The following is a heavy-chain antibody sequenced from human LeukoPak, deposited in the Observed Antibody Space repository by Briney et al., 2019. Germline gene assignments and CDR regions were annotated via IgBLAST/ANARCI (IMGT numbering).Heavy chain of an antibody. CDR1: GGSISSRTYY. V-gene: IGHV4-39*07. CDR3: TGELAGTTVHY. Sequence: KASETLSLTCTVSGGSISSRTYYWGWIRQPPGKGLEWIGSIYYTGGTYYNPSLKSRFTTSLDTSRNQFSLKLSSVTAADTAIYYCTGELAGTTVHYWGQGTLVTVSS. CDR2: IYYTGGT. J-gene: IGHJ4*02. D-gene: IGHD1-7*01.